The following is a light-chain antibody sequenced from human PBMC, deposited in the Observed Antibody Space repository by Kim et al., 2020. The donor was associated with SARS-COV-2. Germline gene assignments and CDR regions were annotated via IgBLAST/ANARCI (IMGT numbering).Light chain of an antibody. Sequence: DIVMTQSPDSLAVSLAERATINCKSSQNVLSSSNNKDYLAWYQQKPVQPPKLLIYSASTRASGVPDRFSGSGSGTDFTLTISSLQAEDVAVYYCQQYYTTPLTFGQGTKVDIK. J-gene: IGKJ1*01. CDR3: QQYYTTPLT. CDR1: QNVLSSSNNKDY. CDR2: SAS. V-gene: IGKV4-1*01.